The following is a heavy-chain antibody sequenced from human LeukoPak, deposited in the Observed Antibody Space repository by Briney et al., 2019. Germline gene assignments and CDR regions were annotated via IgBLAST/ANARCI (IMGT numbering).Heavy chain of an antibody. J-gene: IGHJ4*02. CDR2: ISSSGSTI. V-gene: IGHV3-48*04. CDR3: ARSRYGSYFDY. D-gene: IGHD3-10*01. CDR1: GFTFSSYW. Sequence: GGSLRLSCAASGFTFSSYWMSWVRQAPGKGLEWVSYISSSGSTIYYADSVKGRFTISRDNAKNSLYLQMNSLRAEDTAVYYCARSRYGSYFDYWGQGTLVTVSS.